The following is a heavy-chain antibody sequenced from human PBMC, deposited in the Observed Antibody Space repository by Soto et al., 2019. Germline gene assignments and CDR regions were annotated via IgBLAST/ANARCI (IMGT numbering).Heavy chain of an antibody. CDR2: VYYRGSI. V-gene: IGHV4-30-4*01. D-gene: IGHD3-16*01. CDR3: ARVTFTPNWFDS. CDR1: GDSISSPDYY. J-gene: IGHJ5*01. Sequence: LSLTCTVSGDSISSPDYYWSWIRQAPGKGLELIGYVYYRGSIYYTPSFESRVSISLDTSKNQFSLRLTSVTAADSAVYFCARVTFTPNWFDSWGQGILVTVSS.